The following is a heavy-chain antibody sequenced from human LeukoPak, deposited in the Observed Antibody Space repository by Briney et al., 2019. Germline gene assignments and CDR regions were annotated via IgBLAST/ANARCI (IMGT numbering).Heavy chain of an antibody. Sequence: GGSLRLSCAASGFTFSSYEMNWVRQAPGKGLEWVSYISSSGSTIYYADSVKGRFTISRDNAKNSLYLQMNSLRAEDTAVYYCARAATPGVYYYYYMDVWGKGTTVTVSS. V-gene: IGHV3-48*03. D-gene: IGHD3-10*01. CDR3: ARAATPGVYYYYYMDV. J-gene: IGHJ6*03. CDR1: GFTFSSYE. CDR2: ISSSGSTI.